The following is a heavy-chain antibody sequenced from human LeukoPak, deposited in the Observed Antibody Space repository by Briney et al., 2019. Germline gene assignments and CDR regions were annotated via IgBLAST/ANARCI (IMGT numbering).Heavy chain of an antibody. D-gene: IGHD2-2*01. CDR3: ARGNSDIVVVPAAPYYLDY. V-gene: IGHV3-74*01. J-gene: IGHJ4*02. Sequence: GGSLRLSCAASGFTFSSYWMHWVRQAPGKGLVWVSRINTDETITTYADSVKGRFTISRDNAKNSLYLQMNSLRAEDTAVYYCARGNSDIVVVPAAPYYLDYWGQGTLVTVSS. CDR1: GFTFSSYW. CDR2: INTDETIT.